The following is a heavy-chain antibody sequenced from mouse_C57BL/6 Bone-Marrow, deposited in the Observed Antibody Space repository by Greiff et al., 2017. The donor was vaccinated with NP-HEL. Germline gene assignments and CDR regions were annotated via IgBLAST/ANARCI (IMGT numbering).Heavy chain of an antibody. CDR1: GYAFSSSW. D-gene: IGHD1-1*01. J-gene: IGHJ3*01. CDR2: IYPGDGDT. V-gene: IGHV1-82*01. Sequence: VQLQQSGPELVKPGASVKISCKASGYAFSSSWMNWVKQRPGKGLEWIGRIYPGDGDTNYNGKFKGKATLTADKSSSTAYMQLSSLTSEDSAVYFCARRGYYGSPWFAYWGQGTLVTVSA. CDR3: ARRGYYGSPWFAY.